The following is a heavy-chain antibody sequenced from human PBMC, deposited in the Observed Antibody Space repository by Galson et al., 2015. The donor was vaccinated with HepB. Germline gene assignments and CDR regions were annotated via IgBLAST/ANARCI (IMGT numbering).Heavy chain of an antibody. J-gene: IGHJ5*02. Sequence: SLRLSCAASGFTFSSYAMSWVRQAPGKGLEWVSAISGSGGSTYYADSVKGRFTISRDNSKNTLYLQMNSLRAEDTAVYYCAKDGSYDFWSPGWFDPWGQGTLVTVSS. CDR3: AKDGSYDFWSPGWFDP. V-gene: IGHV3-23*01. D-gene: IGHD3-3*01. CDR1: GFTFSSYA. CDR2: ISGSGGST.